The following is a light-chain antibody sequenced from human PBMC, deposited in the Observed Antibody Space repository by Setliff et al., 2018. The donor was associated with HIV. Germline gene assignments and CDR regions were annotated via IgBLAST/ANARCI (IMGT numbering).Light chain of an antibody. CDR1: SSDIGDYNY. Sequence: SVTISCTGTSSDIGDYNYVSWFQHRPGNAPKLIIYEVTKRPSGVPNRFSGSKSGNTASLTVSWLQTEDEADYYCSSYAGNNLYVVGTGTKVTVL. J-gene: IGLJ1*01. CDR3: SSYAGNNLYV. V-gene: IGLV2-8*01. CDR2: EVT.